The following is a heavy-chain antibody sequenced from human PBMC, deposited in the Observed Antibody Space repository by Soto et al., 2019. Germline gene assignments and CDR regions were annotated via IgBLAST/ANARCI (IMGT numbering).Heavy chain of an antibody. CDR2: ISYDGTET. CDR1: GFTFSGYW. CDR3: ERGSDAYYYYYGMDV. V-gene: IGHV3-74*03. Sequence: GGSLRLSCAASGFTFSGYWMHWVRQAPGKGLVWVSHISYDGTETTYADSVKGRFTISRDNPKSTLYLQMNSVRAEDTGVYYCERGSDAYYYYYGMDVWGQGTTVTVSS. J-gene: IGHJ6*02.